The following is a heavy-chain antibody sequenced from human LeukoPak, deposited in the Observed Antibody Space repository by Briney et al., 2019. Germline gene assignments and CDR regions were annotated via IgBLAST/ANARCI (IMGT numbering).Heavy chain of an antibody. V-gene: IGHV1-2*06. D-gene: IGHD1-26*01. CDR3: ARTLGSYSFDS. J-gene: IGHJ4*02. CDR1: GYTFTDYY. Sequence: ASVKVSCKTSGYTFTDYYMHWVRQAPGQGLEWMGRINPNSGGKNYAQKFQDRVTMTRDTSTSTAYMELSRLRSDDTAVYYCARTLGSYSFDSWGQGTLVTVSS. CDR2: INPNSGGK.